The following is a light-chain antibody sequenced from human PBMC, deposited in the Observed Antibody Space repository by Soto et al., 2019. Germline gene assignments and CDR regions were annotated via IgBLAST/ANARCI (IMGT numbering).Light chain of an antibody. J-gene: IGKJ1*01. CDR1: QSISSY. V-gene: IGKV1-39*01. CDR3: QQSYSTPGT. Sequence: DIQMTQSPSSLSASVGDRVTITCRASQSISSYLNWYQQKPGKAPKLLIYAASSLQSGVPSRFSGGGSGTDFTLTISSLQPEDFATYYCQQSYSTPGTFGHGTKVEIK. CDR2: AAS.